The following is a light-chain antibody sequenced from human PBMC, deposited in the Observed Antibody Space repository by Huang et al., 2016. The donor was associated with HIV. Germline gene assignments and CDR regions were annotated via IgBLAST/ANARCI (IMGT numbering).Light chain of an antibody. Sequence: EIVLTQSPATLSLSPGERATLSCRASQGLANYLAWYQQKPGQAPRLLIDDASKRATGIPARFSGSGSGTDFTLTIRSLEPEDFAVYYCQQRGNWQLTFGGGTKVEIK. CDR1: QGLANY. CDR2: DAS. J-gene: IGKJ4*01. V-gene: IGKV3-11*01. CDR3: QQRGNWQLT.